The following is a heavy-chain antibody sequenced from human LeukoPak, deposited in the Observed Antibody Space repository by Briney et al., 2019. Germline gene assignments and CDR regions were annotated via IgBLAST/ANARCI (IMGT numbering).Heavy chain of an antibody. CDR2: ISAYNGNT. D-gene: IGHD5-24*01. V-gene: IGHV1-18*01. CDR3: ARDRRWLQFYYYYGMDV. Sequence: ASVKVSCKASGYTFTSYGISWVRQAPGQGLEWMGWISAYNGNTNYAQKLQGRVTMTTDASTSTAYMELRSLRSDDTAVYYCARDRRWLQFYYYYGMDVWGQGTTVTVSS. CDR1: GYTFTSYG. J-gene: IGHJ6*02.